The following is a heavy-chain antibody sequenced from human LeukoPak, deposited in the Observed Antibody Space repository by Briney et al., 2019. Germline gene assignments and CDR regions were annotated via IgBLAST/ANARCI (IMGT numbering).Heavy chain of an antibody. Sequence: SETLSLTCTVSGDSISSGGYYWSWIRQHPGKGLEWIGSIHFRGNTYYNPSLKSRVTISGDTSKNQFSLNLSSVTAADTAVYYCARLLAARPDDDYWGQGTLVTVSS. CDR2: IHFRGNT. V-gene: IGHV4-31*03. J-gene: IGHJ4*02. CDR1: GDSISSGGYY. D-gene: IGHD6-6*01. CDR3: ARLLAARPDDDY.